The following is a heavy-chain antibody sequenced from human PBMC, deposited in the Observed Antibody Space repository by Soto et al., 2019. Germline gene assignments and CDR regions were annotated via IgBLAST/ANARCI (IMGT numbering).Heavy chain of an antibody. Sequence: QVQLQESGPGVVKPSETLSLTCTVSGASLTNYHWNWVRQSAGGGIAYIGRVSGTGSPAYNPSLKSRDAVSLHCSETQFHIKNSSLTAADTAVYYCARAYWHHTWGSSPAAFDPWGKGTLVIVS. D-gene: IGHD3-16*01. J-gene: IGHJ5*02. CDR1: GASLTNYH. V-gene: IGHV4-4*07. CDR2: VSGTGSP. CDR3: ARAYWHHTWGSSPAAFDP.